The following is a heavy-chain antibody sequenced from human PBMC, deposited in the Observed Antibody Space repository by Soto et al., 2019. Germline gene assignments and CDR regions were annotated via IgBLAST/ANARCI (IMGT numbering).Heavy chain of an antibody. V-gene: IGHV1-46*01. D-gene: IGHD3-10*01. J-gene: IGHJ4*02. CDR1: GYTFTSYY. CDR2: INPSGGST. Sequence: GASVKVSCKASGYTFTSYYMHWVRQAPGQGLEWMGIINPSGGSTSYAQKFQGRVTMTRDRSTSTVYMELSSLRSEDTAVYYCARDGGGSGSFPGCIGYWGQGTLVTVSS. CDR3: ARDGGGSGSFPGCIGY.